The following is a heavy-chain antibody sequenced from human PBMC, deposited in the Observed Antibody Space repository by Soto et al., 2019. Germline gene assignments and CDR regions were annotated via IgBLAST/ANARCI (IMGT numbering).Heavy chain of an antibody. CDR2: IWYDGSNK. J-gene: IGHJ2*01. Sequence: QVQLVESGGGVVQPGRSLRLSCAASGFTFSSYGMHWVRQAPGKGLEWVAVIWYDGSNKYYADSVKGRFTISRDNSKNTLYLQTNSLRAEDTAVYYCARGEGDWYFDLWGRGTLVTVSS. CDR3: ARGEGDWYFDL. CDR1: GFTFSSYG. D-gene: IGHD3-10*01. V-gene: IGHV3-33*01.